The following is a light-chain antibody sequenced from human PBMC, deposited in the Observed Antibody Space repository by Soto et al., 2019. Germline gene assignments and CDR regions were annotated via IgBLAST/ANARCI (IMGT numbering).Light chain of an antibody. CDR3: QQGHNWPLT. Sequence: ERVMTQSPATLSVSPGERATLSCRASQSISTELAWYQQKPGQPPRLLIYSASTRATGVPARFTGSGSGSEFTLTISGLRSEDFAVYYCQQGHNWPLTFGQGTRLEI. J-gene: IGKJ2*01. V-gene: IGKV3-15*01. CDR2: SAS. CDR1: QSISTE.